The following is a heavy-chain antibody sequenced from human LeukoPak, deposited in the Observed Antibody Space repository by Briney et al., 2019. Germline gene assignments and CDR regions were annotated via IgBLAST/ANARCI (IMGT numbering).Heavy chain of an antibody. CDR1: GFRFSDSG. CDR2: MSFNGVNI. D-gene: IGHD6-13*01. Sequence: PGRSLRLSCAASGFRFSDSGMHWVRQAPGKGLEWVAVMSFNGVNIQYADSVKGRFTISRDNSKNTLYLEMNSLRPEDTAAYYCVKGWARSSPIWYYNDYWGQGTLVTVSS. CDR3: VKGWARSSPIWYYNDY. J-gene: IGHJ4*02. V-gene: IGHV3-30*18.